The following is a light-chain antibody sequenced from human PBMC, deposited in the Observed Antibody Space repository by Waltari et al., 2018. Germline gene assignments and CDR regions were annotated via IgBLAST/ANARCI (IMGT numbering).Light chain of an antibody. CDR3: QQRSNWTPHT. Sequence: EIVLTQSPDTLSLSPGDTATLSCRASQSVGGYLAWYQQKPGHPPRLLIYDASNRATGVPDRFRGSGSGTDFTLTISSLEAEDFAVYFCQQRSNWTPHTFGQGARLDIK. CDR2: DAS. V-gene: IGKV3-11*01. CDR1: QSVGGY. J-gene: IGKJ2*01.